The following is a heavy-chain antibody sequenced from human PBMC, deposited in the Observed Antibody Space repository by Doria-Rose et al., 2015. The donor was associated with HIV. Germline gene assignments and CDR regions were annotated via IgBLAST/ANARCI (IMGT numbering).Heavy chain of an antibody. D-gene: IGHD6-13*01. CDR1: GVSLSSPGMG. Sequence: QESGPVLVKPTETLTLTCTVSGVSLSSPGMGVSWIRQPPGKALEWLANIFADDERYDTTSLKSRLTISRGTSKSQVDLTMTDMDPVDTATYYCARIKSSRWYHEYYSDFWGQGTLVIVSA. J-gene: IGHJ4*02. CDR3: ARIKSSRWYHEYYSDF. V-gene: IGHV2-26*01. CDR2: IFADDER.